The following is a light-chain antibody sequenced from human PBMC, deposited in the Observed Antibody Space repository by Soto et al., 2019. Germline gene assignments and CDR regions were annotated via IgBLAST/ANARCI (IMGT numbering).Light chain of an antibody. Sequence: EIVLTQSPATLCYSLGERATLSCRASQSVSRSNLAWYQHKPGQAPRLLIYGTSNTATGIPDRFTVSGSGTDPALTISSLEPEYFALYYCEQYGSSPPSITFGQGTRLEI. J-gene: IGKJ5*01. CDR1: QSVSRSN. CDR3: EQYGSSPPSIT. V-gene: IGKV3-20*01. CDR2: GTS.